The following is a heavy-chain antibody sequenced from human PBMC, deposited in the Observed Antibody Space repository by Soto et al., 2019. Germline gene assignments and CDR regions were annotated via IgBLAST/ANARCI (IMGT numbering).Heavy chain of an antibody. D-gene: IGHD3-22*01. J-gene: IGHJ3*02. Sequence: GGSLRLSCAASGFTFSSYAMHWVRQAPGKGLEWVAVISYDGSNKYYADSVKGRFTISRDNSKNTLYLQMNSLRAEDTAVYYCARDGGITMNPFAISGQGTMVIVSS. V-gene: IGHV3-30-3*01. CDR3: ARDGGITMNPFAI. CDR2: ISYDGSNK. CDR1: GFTFSSYA.